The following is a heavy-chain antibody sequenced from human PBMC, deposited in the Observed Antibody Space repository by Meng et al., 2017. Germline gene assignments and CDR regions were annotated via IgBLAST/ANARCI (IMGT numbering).Heavy chain of an antibody. CDR1: GFDFETYE. CDR2: ISNSGRSI. V-gene: IGHV3-48*03. CDR3: ARDILRTGENTDEDWFDP. J-gene: IGHJ5*02. D-gene: IGHD7-27*01. Sequence: GESLKISCAASGFDFETYEMNWFRQAPGKGLEWVSYISNSGRSIYYADSVKGRFTVSRDNSNRSLFLQMNSLRGEDTAVYYCARDILRTGENTDEDWFDPWGQGTLVTVSS.